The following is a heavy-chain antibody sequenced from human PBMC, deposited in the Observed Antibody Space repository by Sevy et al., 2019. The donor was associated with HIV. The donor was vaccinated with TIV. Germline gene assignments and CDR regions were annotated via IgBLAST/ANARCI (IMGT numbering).Heavy chain of an antibody. V-gene: IGHV3-23*01. CDR3: AKDIVVVVAAYRAAAAFDY. CDR2: ISGSGGST. D-gene: IGHD2-15*01. Sequence: GGSLRLSCAASGLTFSSYVMSWVRQAPGKGLEWVSGISGSGGSTYYADSVKGRFTISRDNSKNTLYLQMNSLRAEDTAVYYCAKDIVVVVAAYRAAAAFDYWGQGILVTVSS. CDR1: GLTFSSYV. J-gene: IGHJ4*02.